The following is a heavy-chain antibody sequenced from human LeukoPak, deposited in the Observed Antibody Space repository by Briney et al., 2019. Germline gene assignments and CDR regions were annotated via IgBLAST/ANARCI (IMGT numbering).Heavy chain of an antibody. V-gene: IGHV5-51*01. CDR2: IDPSDSDT. J-gene: IGHJ4*02. CDR3: AIHHTVFGVIIPIHFGS. CDR1: GYTFNKYW. D-gene: IGHD3-3*01. Sequence: GEFLKISCKGSGYTFNKYWIAWVRQMPGKGLEWMGMIDPSDSDTRYNPSFEGQVTMSADTSINTAYLQWSSLTASDTAIYYCAIHHTVFGVIIPIHFGSWGPGTPVTVSS.